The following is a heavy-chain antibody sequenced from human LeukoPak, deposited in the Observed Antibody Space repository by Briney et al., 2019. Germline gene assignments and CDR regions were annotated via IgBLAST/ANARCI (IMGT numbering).Heavy chain of an antibody. CDR1: GGSISSSSYY. D-gene: IGHD3-22*01. CDR3: ASGTYYYDSTGFYYYYYGVHV. Sequence: SETLSLTCTVSGGSISSSSYYWGWIRQPPGKGLEWIGYIYYSGSTNYNPSLKSRVTISVDTSKNQFSLRLSSVTAADTAVYYCASGTYYYDSTGFYYYYYGVHVWGQGTTVTVSS. J-gene: IGHJ6*02. CDR2: IYYSGST. V-gene: IGHV4-61*05.